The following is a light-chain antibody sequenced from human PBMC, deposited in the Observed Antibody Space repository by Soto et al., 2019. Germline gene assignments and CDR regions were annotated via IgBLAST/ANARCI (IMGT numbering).Light chain of an antibody. Sequence: EIVLTQSPGTLSLSPGERATLSGRASQSVSSCYLAWYQQKAGQAPRLLIYGASIRATGIPDRFSGSGSGTYFPLTIRRREHEDCAFYYFQQYSRSPYTCGQGTKLEIK. V-gene: IGKV3-20*01. CDR3: QQYSRSPYT. J-gene: IGKJ2*01. CDR1: QSVSSCY. CDR2: GAS.